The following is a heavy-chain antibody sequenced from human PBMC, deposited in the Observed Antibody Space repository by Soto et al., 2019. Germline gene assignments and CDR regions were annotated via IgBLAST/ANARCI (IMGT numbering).Heavy chain of an antibody. CDR1: GTIFSSYT. D-gene: IGHD3-16*01. CDR2: IIPILGET. J-gene: IGHJ6*02. V-gene: IGHV1-69*08. CDR3: ARGLGGRMDY. Sequence: QVQLVQSGAEVKKPGSSVRVSCKASGTIFSSYTISWVRQAPGQGLEWMGRIIPILGETNSAQKFQGRVTLTADKSTNTAYMELNSLRWEDTAVYYCARGLGGRMDYWGQGTTVTVSS.